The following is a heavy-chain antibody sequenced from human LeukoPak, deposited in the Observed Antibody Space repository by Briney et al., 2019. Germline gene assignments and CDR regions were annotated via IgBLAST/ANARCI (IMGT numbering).Heavy chain of an antibody. V-gene: IGHV4-4*07. CDR2: IYTSGST. CDR1: GGSFSGYY. J-gene: IGHJ6*03. Sequence: SETLSLTCAVYGGSFSGYYWSWIRQPAGKGLEWVGRIYTSGSTNYNPSLKSRVTISVDTSKNQFSLKLSSVTAADTAVYYCARDLADYYYYYMDVWGKGTTVTVSS. CDR3: ARDLADYYYYYMDV.